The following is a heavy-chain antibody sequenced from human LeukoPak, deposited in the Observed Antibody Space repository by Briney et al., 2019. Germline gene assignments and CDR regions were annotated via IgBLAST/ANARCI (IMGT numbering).Heavy chain of an antibody. CDR2: IYPSVST. CDR3: ARDRGSVWEISVVFNI. D-gene: IGHD3-16*01. V-gene: IGHV4-4*07. Sequence: PSETLSLTCTVSGGSISGYYWSWIRQPAGKRLEWLGRIYPSVSTNYNPSLKSRVTMSVDTSKNQLSLKLSSVTAADTAVYFCARDRGSVWEISVVFNIGGKGT. CDR1: GGSISGYY. J-gene: IGHJ3*02.